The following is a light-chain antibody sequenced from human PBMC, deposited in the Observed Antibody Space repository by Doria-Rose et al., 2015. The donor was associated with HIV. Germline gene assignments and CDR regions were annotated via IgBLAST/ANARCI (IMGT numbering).Light chain of an antibody. CDR1: QSFSSTY. Sequence: TQSPGTLSLSPGKRATLSCRASQSFSSTYLAWYQQKPGQAPSLLIYDGSTRATGIPDRFSASESGTDFTLTVNRLEPEDFALYYCHQYGTSWTFGQGTKVEI. J-gene: IGKJ1*01. CDR2: DGS. V-gene: IGKV3-20*01. CDR3: HQYGTSWT.